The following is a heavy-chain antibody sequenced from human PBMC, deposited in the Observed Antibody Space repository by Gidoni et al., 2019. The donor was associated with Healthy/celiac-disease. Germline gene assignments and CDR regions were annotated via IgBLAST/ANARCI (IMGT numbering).Heavy chain of an antibody. Sequence: EVQLVESGGGLVQPGGSLRLSCAASGFTFSSYWMSWVRQAPGKGLEWVANIKQDGSEKYYVDSVKGRFTISRDNAKNSLYLQMNSLRAEDTAVYYCARGHCGGDCYSNDYWGQGTLVTVSS. CDR3: ARGHCGGDCYSNDY. D-gene: IGHD2-21*02. V-gene: IGHV3-7*03. CDR2: IKQDGSEK. CDR1: GFTFSSYW. J-gene: IGHJ4*02.